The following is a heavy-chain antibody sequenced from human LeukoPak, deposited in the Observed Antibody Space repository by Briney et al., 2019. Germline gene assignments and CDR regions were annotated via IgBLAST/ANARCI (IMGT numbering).Heavy chain of an antibody. CDR1: GFTFSSYA. CDR2: ISGSGGST. J-gene: IGHJ6*02. D-gene: IGHD5-18*01. Sequence: GGSLRLSCAASGFTFSSYAMSWVRQARGKGLEWVSAISGSGGSTYYADSVKGRFTISRDNSKNTLYLQMNSLRAEDTAVYYCAKRSYGSDYYGMDVWGQGTTVTVSS. V-gene: IGHV3-23*01. CDR3: AKRSYGSDYYGMDV.